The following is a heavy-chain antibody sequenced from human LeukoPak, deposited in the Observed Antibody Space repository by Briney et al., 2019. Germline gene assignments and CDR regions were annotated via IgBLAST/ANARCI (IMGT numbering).Heavy chain of an antibody. CDR3: AKGRVVEVAGNAFFDY. V-gene: IGHV3-9*01. CDR2: ISWNCGTI. CDR1: GFTFDDYG. Sequence: GGSLRLSCAASGFTFDDYGMHWVRQAPGKGLEWVSGISWNCGTIAYEDSVKDRFTISRDNAKNSLHLQMNSLRAEDTAFYFCAKGRVVEVAGNAFFDYWGQGTLVTVSS. D-gene: IGHD6-19*01. J-gene: IGHJ4*02.